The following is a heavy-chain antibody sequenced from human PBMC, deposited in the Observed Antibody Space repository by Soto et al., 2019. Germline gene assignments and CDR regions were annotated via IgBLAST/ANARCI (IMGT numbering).Heavy chain of an antibody. CDR1: GGTFSSYA. J-gene: IGHJ6*02. D-gene: IGHD2-2*01. CDR3: ARHVPAAGYYDGMDV. CDR2: IIPIFGTA. Sequence: QVQLVQSGAEVKKPGSSVKVSCKASGGTFSSYAISWVRQAPGQGLEWMGGIIPIFGTANYAQKFQGRVTMTPEKSPXTAYMALSSLRSEDTAVYYCARHVPAAGYYDGMDVWGQGTTVTVSS. V-gene: IGHV1-69*14.